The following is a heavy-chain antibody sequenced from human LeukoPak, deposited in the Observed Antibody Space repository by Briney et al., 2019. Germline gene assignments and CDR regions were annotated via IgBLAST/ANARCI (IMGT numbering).Heavy chain of an antibody. V-gene: IGHV4-59*12. D-gene: IGHD3-22*01. Sequence: SETLSLTCTVTGESISTYYWSWIRQPPGKGLEWIGYIYNSGTTNYNPSLKSRVTISLDTSKNQFSLKLSSVTAADTAVYYCARCYYDSSGYYFSGWGQGTLVTVSS. CDR1: GESISTYY. CDR3: ARCYYDSSGYYFSG. J-gene: IGHJ1*01. CDR2: IYNSGTT.